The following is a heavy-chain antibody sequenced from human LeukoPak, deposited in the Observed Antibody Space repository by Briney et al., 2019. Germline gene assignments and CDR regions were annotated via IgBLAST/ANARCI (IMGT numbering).Heavy chain of an antibody. Sequence: GESLKISCKGSGYTFTTYWIGWVRQMPGKGLEWMGIIYPGDSDTRYSPSFQGQVTISADKSISTAYLQWSSLKASDTATYYCARRFCSSTSCYNGYYGMDVWGQGTTVTVSS. D-gene: IGHD2-2*02. CDR3: ARRFCSSTSCYNGYYGMDV. J-gene: IGHJ6*02. V-gene: IGHV5-51*01. CDR2: IYPGDSDT. CDR1: GYTFTTYW.